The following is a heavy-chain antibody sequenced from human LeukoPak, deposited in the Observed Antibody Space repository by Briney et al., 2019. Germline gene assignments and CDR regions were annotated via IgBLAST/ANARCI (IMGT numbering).Heavy chain of an antibody. CDR2: ISSSGGNT. Sequence: PGGSLRLSCTASGITFNSYAMSWVRQAPGKGLEWVSGISSSGGNTYYADSAKGRFTVSRGNSKNTLYLQMNSLSAEDTAVYYCAQRGTVTRGFDYWGQGALVAVSS. J-gene: IGHJ4*02. CDR3: AQRGTVTRGFDY. CDR1: GITFNSYA. V-gene: IGHV3-23*01. D-gene: IGHD4-17*01.